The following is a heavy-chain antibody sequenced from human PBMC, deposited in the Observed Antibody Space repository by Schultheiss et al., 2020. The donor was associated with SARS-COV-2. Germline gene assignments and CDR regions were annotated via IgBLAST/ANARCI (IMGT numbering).Heavy chain of an antibody. CDR3: ARSLRYFDWLATNWFDP. Sequence: SETLSLTCAVSGYSISSGYYWGWIRQPPGKGLEWIGEINHSGSTNYNPSLKSRVTISVDTSKNQFSLKLSSVTAADTAVYYCARSLRYFDWLATNWFDPWGQGTLVTVSS. D-gene: IGHD3-9*01. CDR1: GYSISSGYY. V-gene: IGHV4-38-2*01. J-gene: IGHJ5*02. CDR2: INHSGST.